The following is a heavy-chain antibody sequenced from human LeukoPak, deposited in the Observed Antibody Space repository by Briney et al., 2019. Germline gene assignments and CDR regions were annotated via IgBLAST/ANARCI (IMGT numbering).Heavy chain of an antibody. D-gene: IGHD6-13*01. CDR2: IYYSGST. Sequence: SETLSLTCTVSGGSISSYYWSWIRQPPGKGLEWIGYIYYSGSTNYNPSLKSRVTISVDTSKNQFSLKLSSVTAADTAVYYCARESGIAAAAPLGYWGQGTLVTVSS. J-gene: IGHJ4*02. CDR3: ARESGIAAAAPLGY. CDR1: GGSISSYY. V-gene: IGHV4-59*12.